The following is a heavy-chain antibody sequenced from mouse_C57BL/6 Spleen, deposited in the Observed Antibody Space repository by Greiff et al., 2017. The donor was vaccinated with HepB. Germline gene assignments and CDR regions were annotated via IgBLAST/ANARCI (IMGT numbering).Heavy chain of an antibody. CDR3: ARHGDYGSSYGSFAY. J-gene: IGHJ3*01. Sequence: EVKLMESGGGLVQPGGSLKLSCAASGFTFSDYYMYWVRQTPEKRLEWVAYISNGGGSTYYPDTVKGRFTISRDNAKNTLYLQMSRLKSEDTAMYYCARHGDYGSSYGSFAYWGQGTLVTVSA. D-gene: IGHD1-1*01. V-gene: IGHV5-12*01. CDR2: ISNGGGST. CDR1: GFTFSDYY.